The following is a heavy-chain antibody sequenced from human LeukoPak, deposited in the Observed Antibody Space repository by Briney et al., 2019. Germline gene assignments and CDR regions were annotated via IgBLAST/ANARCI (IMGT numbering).Heavy chain of an antibody. CDR2: IYHSGST. Sequence: SETLSLTCAVSGYSISSGYYWGWIRQPPGKGLEWIGSIYHSGSTYYDPSLKSRVTISVDTSKNQFSLKLSSVTAADTAVYYCARQSGYSSGWPFDYWGQGTLVTVSS. CDR3: ARQSGYSSGWPFDY. CDR1: GYSISSGYY. J-gene: IGHJ4*02. D-gene: IGHD6-19*01. V-gene: IGHV4-38-2*01.